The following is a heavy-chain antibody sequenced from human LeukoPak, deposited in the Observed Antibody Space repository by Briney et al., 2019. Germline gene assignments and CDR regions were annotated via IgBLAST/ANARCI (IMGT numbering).Heavy chain of an antibody. CDR2: VNLQGST. CDR3: AREGGPYRPLDY. Sequence: SETLSLTCGVSGGSITNTNYWTWVRQPPGKGLGWIGEVNLQGSTNCNPSLMGRVAISVDTSENHISLQLTSVTAADTAVYYCAREGGPYRPLDYSGQGTLVTVSS. CDR1: GGSITNTNY. J-gene: IGHJ4*02. V-gene: IGHV4-4*02.